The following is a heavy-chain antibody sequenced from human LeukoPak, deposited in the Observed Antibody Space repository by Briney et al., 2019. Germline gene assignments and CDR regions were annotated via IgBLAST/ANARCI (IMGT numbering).Heavy chain of an antibody. CDR2: IISSSSYT. CDR3: ARDLSTGHTTYN. V-gene: IGHV3-21*01. CDR1: GFTFSSYI. D-gene: IGHD1-1*01. J-gene: IGHJ4*02. Sequence: GGSLRLSCAASGFTFSSYIMNWVRQAPGKGLEWVSSIISSSSYTYYADSVKGRFTISRDNAKNSLYLQMNSRRTEDTSGHYCARDLSTGHTTYNWGPGNLVTVSS.